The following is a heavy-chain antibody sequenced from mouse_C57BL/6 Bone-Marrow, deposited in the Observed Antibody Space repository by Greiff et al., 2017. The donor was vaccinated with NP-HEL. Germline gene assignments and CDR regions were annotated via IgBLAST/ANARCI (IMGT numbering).Heavy chain of an antibody. CDR2: INYDGSST. Sequence: EVNLVESEGGLVQPGSSMKLSCTASGFTFSDYYMAWVRQVPEKGLEWVANINYDGSSTYYLDSLKSRFIISRDNAKNILYLQMSSLKSEDTATYYCARVDGSSPWYFDYWGQGTTLTVSS. D-gene: IGHD1-1*01. V-gene: IGHV5-16*01. J-gene: IGHJ2*01. CDR3: ARVDGSSPWYFDY. CDR1: GFTFSDYY.